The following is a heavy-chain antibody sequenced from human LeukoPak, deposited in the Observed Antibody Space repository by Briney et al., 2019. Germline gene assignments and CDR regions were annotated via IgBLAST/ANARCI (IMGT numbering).Heavy chain of an antibody. J-gene: IGHJ4*02. D-gene: IGHD6-19*01. CDR2: ISGSGGST. Sequence: GGSLRLSCAASGSTFSSYAMSWVRQAPGKGLEWVSAISGSGGSTYYADSVKGRFTISRDNSKNTLYLQMNSLRAEDTAVYYCAKARNRQWLAHYYFDYWGQGTLVTVSS. CDR1: GSTFSSYA. CDR3: AKARNRQWLAHYYFDY. V-gene: IGHV3-23*01.